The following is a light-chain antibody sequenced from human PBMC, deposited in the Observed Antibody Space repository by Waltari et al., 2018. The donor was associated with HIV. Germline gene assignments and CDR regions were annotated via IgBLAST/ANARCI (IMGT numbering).Light chain of an antibody. J-gene: IGKJ1*01. CDR3: PQYGISPWT. V-gene: IGKV3-20*01. CDR2: GAT. CDR1: QSVPASTS. Sequence: EIVLTQSPGTLSLSPGERATLSCRASQSVPASTSLAWYQQRPGQAPRLLIYGATSRATGIPDRFSGSGAGTDFSLSISRLEPEDFAIYYCPQYGISPWTFGQGTKVEIK.